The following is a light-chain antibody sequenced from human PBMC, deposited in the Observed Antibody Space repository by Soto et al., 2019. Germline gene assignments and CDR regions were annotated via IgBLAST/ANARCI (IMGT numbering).Light chain of an antibody. V-gene: IGLV2-14*03. CDR2: DVG. CDR1: SSDIGAYNH. CDR3: SSYETATPPYVI. J-gene: IGLJ2*01. Sequence: QSALTQPASVSGSPGQSIAISCTGTSSDIGAYNHVSWYQQHPGKAPKLIIFDVGNRPSGVSDRFSGSKSGNTAALTISGLQAEDEADYYCSSYETATPPYVIFGGGTKLTVL.